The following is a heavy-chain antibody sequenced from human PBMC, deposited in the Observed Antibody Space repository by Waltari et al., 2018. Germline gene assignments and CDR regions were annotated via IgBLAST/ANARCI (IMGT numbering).Heavy chain of an antibody. CDR1: GFTFSSYA. Sequence: EVQLVESGGGLVQPGGSLRLSCAASGFTFSSYAMSWVRQAPGKGLEWVSAISGSGGSTDYADSVKGRFTISRDNSKNTLYLQMNSLRAEDTAVYYCAKDEYYDFWSGYYTSFDYWGQGTLVTVSS. J-gene: IGHJ4*02. CDR3: AKDEYYDFWSGYYTSFDY. CDR2: ISGSGGST. D-gene: IGHD3-3*01. V-gene: IGHV3-23*04.